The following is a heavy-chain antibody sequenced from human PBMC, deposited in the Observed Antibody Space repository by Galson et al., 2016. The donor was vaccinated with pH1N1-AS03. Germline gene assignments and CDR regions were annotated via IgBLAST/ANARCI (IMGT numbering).Heavy chain of an antibody. CDR1: GFSFSANW. CDR2: IKRDGSVK. CDR3: ARATGSFCSSSSCFAYFDY. V-gene: IGHV3-7*01. D-gene: IGHD2-2*01. Sequence: SLRLSCAASGFSFSANWMSWVRQAPGKGLEWVANIKRDGSVKTYVDSVEGRFAISRDNANNSLFLQMNSLTPEDTAVYFCARATGSFCSSSSCFAYFDYWCLGTLVTVSS. J-gene: IGHJ4*02.